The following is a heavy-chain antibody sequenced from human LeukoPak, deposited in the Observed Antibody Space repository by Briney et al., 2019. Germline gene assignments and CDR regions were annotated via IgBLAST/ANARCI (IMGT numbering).Heavy chain of an antibody. CDR2: INHSGST. CDR3: ARGAYYYGSSGYYYAYYFDY. Sequence: SETLSLTCAVYGGSFSGYYWSWIRQPPGKGLEWIGEINHSGSTNYNPSLKSRVTISVDTSKNQFSLKLSSVTAAGAAVYYCARGAYYYGSSGYYYAYYFDYWGQGTLVTVSS. V-gene: IGHV4-34*01. J-gene: IGHJ4*02. D-gene: IGHD3-22*01. CDR1: GGSFSGYY.